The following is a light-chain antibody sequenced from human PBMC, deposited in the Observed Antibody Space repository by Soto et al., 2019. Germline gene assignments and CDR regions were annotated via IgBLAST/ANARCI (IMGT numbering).Light chain of an antibody. V-gene: IGKV3-20*01. J-gene: IGKJ1*01. CDR1: QSVSSY. CDR3: QFYGDPSKT. CDR2: GAS. Sequence: EILVTQSPATLSLSPGERATLSCRASQSVSSYLAWYQQKPGQAPRLLIYGASSRATGIPDRFTGSGSGTDFTLTISRLEPEDFAVYYCQFYGDPSKTFGQGTKVAIK.